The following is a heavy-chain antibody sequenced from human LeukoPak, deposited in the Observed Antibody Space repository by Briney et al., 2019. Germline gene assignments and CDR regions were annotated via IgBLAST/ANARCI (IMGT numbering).Heavy chain of an antibody. CDR3: ERPKRPRNYYDSSGYSNWFDP. D-gene: IGHD3-22*01. V-gene: IGHV5-10-1*01. CDR2: IDPSDSYT. CDR1: GYSFTNYW. J-gene: IGHJ5*02. Sequence: GESLKISCKGSGYSFTNYWIGWVRQVPGKGLEWMGRIDPSDSYTNYSPSFQGHVTISADKSISTAYLQWSSLKASDTAMYYCERPKRPRNYYDSSGYSNWFDPWGQGTLVTVSS.